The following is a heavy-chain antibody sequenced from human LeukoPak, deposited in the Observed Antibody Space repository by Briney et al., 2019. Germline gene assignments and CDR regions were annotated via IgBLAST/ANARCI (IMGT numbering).Heavy chain of an antibody. V-gene: IGHV1-24*01. J-gene: IGHJ6*02. D-gene: IGHD3-10*01. CDR3: ATGLLWFGGPYYYGMDV. CDR2: SDPEDGET. Sequence: ASVKVSCKVSGYTLTELSMHWVRQAPGKGLEWMGGSDPEDGETIYAQKFQGRVTMTEDTSTDTAYMELSSLRSEDTAVYYCATGLLWFGGPYYYGMDVWGQGTTITVSS. CDR1: GYTLTELS.